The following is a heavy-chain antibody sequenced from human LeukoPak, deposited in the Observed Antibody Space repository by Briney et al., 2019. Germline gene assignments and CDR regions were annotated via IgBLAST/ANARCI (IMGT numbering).Heavy chain of an antibody. CDR1: GGSFSGYY. J-gene: IGHJ2*01. Sequence: SETLSLTCAVYGGSFSGYYWSWIRQPPGKGLEWIGEINHSGSTNYNPSLKSRVTISVDTSKNQFSLKLSSVTAADTAVYYCARARKGIAAAGAQRYWYFDLWGRGTLVTVSS. CDR3: ARARKGIAAAGAQRYWYFDL. D-gene: IGHD6-13*01. V-gene: IGHV4-34*01. CDR2: INHSGST.